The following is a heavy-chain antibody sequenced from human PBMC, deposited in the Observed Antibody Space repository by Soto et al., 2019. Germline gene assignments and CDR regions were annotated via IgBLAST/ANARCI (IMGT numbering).Heavy chain of an antibody. CDR3: ATALLRYCSGGSCSSYAFDI. CDR2: FDPEDGEP. J-gene: IGHJ3*02. Sequence: ASVKVSCKVSGYTLTELSMHWVRQAPGKGLEWMGGFDPEDGEPIYAQKFQGRVTMTEDTSTDTAYMELSSLRSEDTAVYYCATALLRYCSGGSCSSYAFDICGLGTMV. D-gene: IGHD2-15*01. CDR1: GYTLTELS. V-gene: IGHV1-24*01.